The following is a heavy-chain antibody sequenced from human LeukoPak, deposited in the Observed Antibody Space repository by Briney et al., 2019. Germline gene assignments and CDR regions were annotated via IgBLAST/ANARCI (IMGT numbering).Heavy chain of an antibody. D-gene: IGHD3-16*02. CDR1: GFTFSSYG. CDR3: AKDAIGGFAFGGVIAPSDY. CDR2: IRYDGSNK. J-gene: IGHJ4*02. Sequence: PGGSLRLSCAASGFTFSSYGMHWVRQAPGKGLEWVAFIRYDGSNKYYADSVKGRFTISRDNSKNTLYLQMNSLRAEDTAVYYCAKDAIGGFAFGGVIAPSDYWGQGTLVTVSS. V-gene: IGHV3-30*02.